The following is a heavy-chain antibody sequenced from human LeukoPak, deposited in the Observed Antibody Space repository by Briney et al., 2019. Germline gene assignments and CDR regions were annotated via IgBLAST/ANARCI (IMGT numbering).Heavy chain of an antibody. Sequence: ASVKVSCRASGYTFTSYGISWVRQAPGQGLEWMGWISAYNGNTNYAQKLQGRVTMTTDTSTSTAYMELRSLRSDDTAVYYCARDVDSYGPFDYWGQGTLVTVSS. CDR1: GYTFTSYG. CDR3: ARDVDSYGPFDY. D-gene: IGHD5-18*01. J-gene: IGHJ4*02. V-gene: IGHV1-18*01. CDR2: ISAYNGNT.